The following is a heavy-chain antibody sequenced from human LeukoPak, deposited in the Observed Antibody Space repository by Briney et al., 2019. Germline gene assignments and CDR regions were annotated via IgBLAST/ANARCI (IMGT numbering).Heavy chain of an antibody. CDR3: TRFALWFGELSRGRYYYMDV. CDR1: GFTLGDYA. CDR2: IRSKAYGGTT. D-gene: IGHD3-10*01. V-gene: IGHV3-49*04. Sequence: PGRSLRLSCTASGFTLGDYAMSWVRQAPGKGLEWVGFIRSKAYGGTTEYAASVKGRFTISRDDSKSIAYLQMNSLKTEDTAVYYCTRFALWFGELSRGRYYYMDVWGKGTTVTVSS. J-gene: IGHJ6*03.